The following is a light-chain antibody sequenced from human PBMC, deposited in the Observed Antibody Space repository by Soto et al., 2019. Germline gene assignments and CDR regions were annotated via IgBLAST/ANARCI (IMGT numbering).Light chain of an antibody. CDR3: LQCHNWPLT. Sequence: EIAMTQSPATLSVSPGERATLSCRASQSISTELAWYQQIPGQPPRLLIYSASTRATGVPARFTGSGSGSEFTLTISGLQSEDFAIYYCLQCHNWPLTFGQGTRLEI. CDR2: SAS. V-gene: IGKV3-15*01. CDR1: QSISTE. J-gene: IGKJ2*01.